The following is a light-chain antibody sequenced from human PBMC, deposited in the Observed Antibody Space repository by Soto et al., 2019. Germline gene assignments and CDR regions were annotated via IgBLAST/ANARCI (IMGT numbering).Light chain of an antibody. V-gene: IGKV1-39*01. Sequence: DIQMTQSPYSLSASVGDSVTITCRASQNISTYLNWYQQKPGRAPKLLIHSASALPSGVPSRFSGSGSGTEFTLTMSGLQPEDCATYYCQQGHSTPYTFGQGTKVEIK. CDR1: QNISTY. CDR3: QQGHSTPYT. J-gene: IGKJ2*01. CDR2: SAS.